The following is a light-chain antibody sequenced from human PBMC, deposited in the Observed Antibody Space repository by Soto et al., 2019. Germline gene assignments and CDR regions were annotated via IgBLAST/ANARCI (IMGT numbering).Light chain of an antibody. Sequence: QSVLTQPPSVSGAPGQRVTISCTGSSSNIGAGYDVHWYQQLPGTAPKLLIYDNTNRPSGVPDRFSGSKSGTSASLAITGLQAEDEADYYCQSYDRSLSGSRVSGTGTKVTV. CDR1: SSNIGAGYD. J-gene: IGLJ1*01. V-gene: IGLV1-40*01. CDR2: DNT. CDR3: QSYDRSLSGSRV.